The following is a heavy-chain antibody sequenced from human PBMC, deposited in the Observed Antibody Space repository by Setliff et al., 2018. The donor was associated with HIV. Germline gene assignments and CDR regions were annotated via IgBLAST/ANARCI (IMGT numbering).Heavy chain of an antibody. J-gene: IGHJ4*02. CDR1: GYTFTFYS. D-gene: IGHD5-12*01. V-gene: IGHV1-46*01. Sequence: ASVKVSCKASGYTFTFYSIHWVRQAPGHGLEWMGIINPSGGSTSYSQKFQGRVTMTRDTSTSTVYMELNSLRSEDTAVYYCARVGDGYNSFDYWGQGTLVTV. CDR2: INPSGGST. CDR3: ARVGDGYNSFDY.